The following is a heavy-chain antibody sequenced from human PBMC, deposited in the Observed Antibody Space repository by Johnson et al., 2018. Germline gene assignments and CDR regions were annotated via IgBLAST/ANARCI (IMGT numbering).Heavy chain of an antibody. Sequence: QVQLVESGGGVVQPGRSLRLSCVASGFTFSSYGMHWVRQAPGKGLEWVAVISYDGSNKYYADSVKGRFTISRDNSKNTLYLKMNSLGAEDTAVYYSAKDRLRGLPSPHNAFDIWGQGTMVTVSS. CDR2: ISYDGSNK. CDR3: AKDRLRGLPSPHNAFDI. J-gene: IGHJ3*02. CDR1: GFTFSSYG. V-gene: IGHV3-30*18. D-gene: IGHD2-21*01.